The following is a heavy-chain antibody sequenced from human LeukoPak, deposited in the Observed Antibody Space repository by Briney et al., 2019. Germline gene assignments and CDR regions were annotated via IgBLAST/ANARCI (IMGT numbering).Heavy chain of an antibody. V-gene: IGHV3-74*01. Sequence: PGGSLRLSCAASGFTFSSYWMHWVRQAPGKGLVWVSRINSDGSSTSYADSVKGRFTISRDNAKNTLYLQMNSLRAEDTAVYYCARARFGFWSGYYNLDYWGQVTLVTVSS. D-gene: IGHD3-3*01. J-gene: IGHJ4*02. CDR3: ARARFGFWSGYYNLDY. CDR2: INSDGSST. CDR1: GFTFSSYW.